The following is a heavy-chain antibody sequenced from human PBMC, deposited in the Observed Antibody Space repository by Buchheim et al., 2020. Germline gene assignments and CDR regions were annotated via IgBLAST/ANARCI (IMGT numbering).Heavy chain of an antibody. CDR2: IKSSGDYI. J-gene: IGHJ5*02. Sequence: EMQLLESGGGLVQPGGSLRLSCAASGFPFSGNSMNWVRQAPGKGLEWVSYIKSSGDYISYADSVKGRFTISRANAKNSLYLQMDSLRDEDTAVYFCARGVGTSNWKTHWFDPWGRGTL. CDR1: GFPFSGNS. CDR3: ARGVGTSNWKTHWFDP. D-gene: IGHD1-1*01. V-gene: IGHV3-48*02.